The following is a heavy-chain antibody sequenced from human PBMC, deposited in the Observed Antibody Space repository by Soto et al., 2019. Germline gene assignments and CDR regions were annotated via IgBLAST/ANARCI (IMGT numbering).Heavy chain of an antibody. V-gene: IGHV3-23*01. Sequence: PGGSLRLSCAASGFTFSSYAMSWVRRAPGKGLEWVSAISGSGGSTYYADSVKGRFTISRDNSKNTLYLQMNSLRAEDTAVYYCAKKVVPAAPPNCSGGSCYSTSPRYYYYMDVWGKGTTVTVSS. D-gene: IGHD2-15*01. CDR1: GFTFSSYA. J-gene: IGHJ6*03. CDR2: ISGSGGST. CDR3: AKKVVPAAPPNCSGGSCYSTSPRYYYYMDV.